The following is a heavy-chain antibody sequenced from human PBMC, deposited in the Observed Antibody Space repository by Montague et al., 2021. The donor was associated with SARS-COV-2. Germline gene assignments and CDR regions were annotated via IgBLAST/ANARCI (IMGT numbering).Heavy chain of an antibody. V-gene: IGHV3-7*03. CDR2: INQDGSKT. CDR3: VRGPSGVNDGNCGK. CDR1: GFSFDSYW. Sequence: SLRLSCAASGFSFDSYWMKRVRQAPGKGLEWVANINQDGSKTYFLDSVEGRFTISRDSAQNSVYLQMNSLRVEDTAVYYCVRGPSGVNDGNCGKWGQGTQVTVSS. D-gene: IGHD2-21*01. J-gene: IGHJ4*02.